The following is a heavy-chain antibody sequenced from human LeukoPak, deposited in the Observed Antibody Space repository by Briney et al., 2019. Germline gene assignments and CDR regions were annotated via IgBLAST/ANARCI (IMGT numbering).Heavy chain of an antibody. Sequence: ASVKASCKAPGYTFTSYDINWVRQATGQGLEWMGWMNPNSGNTGYAQKFQGRVTMTRNTSISTAYMELSSLRSEDTAVYYCARATNEYYYYYYMDVWGKGTTVTVSS. CDR3: ARATNEYYYYYYMDV. CDR1: GYTFTSYD. CDR2: MNPNSGNT. V-gene: IGHV1-8*01. J-gene: IGHJ6*03.